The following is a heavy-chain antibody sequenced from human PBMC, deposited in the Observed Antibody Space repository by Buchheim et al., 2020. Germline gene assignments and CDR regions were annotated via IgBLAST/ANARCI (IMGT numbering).Heavy chain of an antibody. CDR2: AFYSGST. CDR3: ARRRRCGGDCYSIDY. V-gene: IGHV4-61*01. CDR1: GDSVSSGTFY. D-gene: IGHD2-21*02. Sequence: VQLQESGPGLVKPSETLPLTCSVFGDSVSSGTFYWSWIRRPPGKGLEWIGYAFYSGSTNYNPSLKNRVSISLQSSKNQFSLRLNSVTAADTAVYYCARRRRCGGDCYSIDYWGQGT. J-gene: IGHJ4*02.